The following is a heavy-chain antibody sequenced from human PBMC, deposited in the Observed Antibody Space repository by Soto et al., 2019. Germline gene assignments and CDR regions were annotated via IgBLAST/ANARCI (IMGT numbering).Heavy chain of an antibody. CDR1: GGSISSYY. V-gene: IGHV4-59*01. J-gene: IGHJ5*02. CDR3: ARGRIGGLTGYYRTPRSSYNWFDP. Sequence: PSETLSLTCTVSGGSISSYYWSWIRQPPGKGLEWIGYIYYSGSTNYNPSLKSRVTISVDTSKNQFSLKLSSVTAADTAVYYCARGRIGGLTGYYRTPRSSYNWFDPWGQGTLVTVSS. D-gene: IGHD3-9*01. CDR2: IYYSGST.